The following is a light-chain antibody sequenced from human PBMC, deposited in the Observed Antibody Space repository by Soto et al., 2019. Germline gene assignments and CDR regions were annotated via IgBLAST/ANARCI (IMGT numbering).Light chain of an antibody. CDR2: EGS. Sequence: QSVLTQPASVSGSPGQSITISCTGTSGDVGNYNLVSWYQQHPGKAPKLMIYEGSKWPSGVSNRFSGSKSGNTASLTISGLQAEDEADYYCCSYAGSSTYVSGSGTKVTVL. CDR1: SGDVGNYNL. CDR3: CSYAGSSTYV. J-gene: IGLJ1*01. V-gene: IGLV2-23*01.